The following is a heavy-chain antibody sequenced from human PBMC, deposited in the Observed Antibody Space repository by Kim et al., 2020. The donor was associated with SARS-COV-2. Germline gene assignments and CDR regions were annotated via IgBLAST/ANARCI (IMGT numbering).Heavy chain of an antibody. J-gene: IGHJ4*02. Sequence: GGSLRLSCAASGFIFGRQTMNWVRQAPGKGLEWVATISDDGRETHEADVGEGLSIIRGDDNKKMAHQIMNRRRADTTAIYYSTARIHSLVNYWGQGT. CDR1: GFIFGRQT. V-gene: IGHV3-23*01. D-gene: IGHD5-18*01. CDR3: TARIHSLVNY. CDR2: ISDDGRET.